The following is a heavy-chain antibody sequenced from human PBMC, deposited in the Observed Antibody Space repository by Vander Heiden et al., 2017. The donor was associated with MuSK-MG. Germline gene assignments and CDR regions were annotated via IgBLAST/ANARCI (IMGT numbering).Heavy chain of an antibody. CDR3: ARYDYYDSSGYYPNYFDY. D-gene: IGHD3-22*01. CDR1: GGSISSSSYY. CDR2: IYYSGST. Sequence: QLQLQESGPGLVKPSETLSLTCTVSGGSISSSSYYWGWLRQPPGKGLEWIGSIYYSGSTYYNPSLKSRATISVDTSKNQFSLKLSSVTAADTAVYYCARYDYYDSSGYYPNYFDYWGQGTLVTVSS. V-gene: IGHV4-39*07. J-gene: IGHJ4*02.